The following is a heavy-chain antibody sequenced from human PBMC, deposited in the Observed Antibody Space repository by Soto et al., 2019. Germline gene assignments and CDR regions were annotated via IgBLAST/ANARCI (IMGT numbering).Heavy chain of an antibody. D-gene: IGHD3-9*01. CDR1: GYSFTSYW. CDR2: INPDYTDT. Sequence: ESLKISCKCSGYSFTSYWIRWVRQMPAKSLEWMGIINPDYTDTRYSPPFHGKVTISAEKSISTAYLQWRSLKASDAAMYYCAGHSGLRNYNNYYYGMDVWGQGTTVTVSS. CDR3: AGHSGLRNYNNYYYGMDV. V-gene: IGHV5-51*01. J-gene: IGHJ6*02.